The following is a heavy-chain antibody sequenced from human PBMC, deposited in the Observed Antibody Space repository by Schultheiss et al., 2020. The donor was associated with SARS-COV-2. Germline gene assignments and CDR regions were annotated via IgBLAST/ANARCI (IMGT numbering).Heavy chain of an antibody. Sequence: GGSLRLSCADSGFTFSSYEMNWVRQAPGKGLEWVSYISSSGSTIYYADSVKGRFTISRDNAKNSLYLQMNSLRAEDTAVYYCARDRIGSTSYNWFDPWGQGTLVTVSS. CDR2: ISSSGSTI. J-gene: IGHJ5*02. D-gene: IGHD2-2*01. CDR3: ARDRIGSTSYNWFDP. CDR1: GFTFSSYE. V-gene: IGHV3-48*03.